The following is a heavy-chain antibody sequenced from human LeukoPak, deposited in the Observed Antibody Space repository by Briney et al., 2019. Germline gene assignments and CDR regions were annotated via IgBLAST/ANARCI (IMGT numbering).Heavy chain of an antibody. Sequence: GGSLRLSCAASGFTFSSYGMHWVRQAPGKGLEWVAVIWYDGSNKYYADSVKSRFTISRDNSKNTLYLQMNSLRAEDTAVYYCARAQGYYDSSGYPIDYWGQGTLVTVSS. D-gene: IGHD3-22*01. J-gene: IGHJ4*02. CDR3: ARAQGYYDSSGYPIDY. V-gene: IGHV3-33*01. CDR1: GFTFSSYG. CDR2: IWYDGSNK.